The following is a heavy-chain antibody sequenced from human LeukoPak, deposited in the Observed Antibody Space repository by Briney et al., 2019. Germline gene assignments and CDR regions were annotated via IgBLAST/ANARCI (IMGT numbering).Heavy chain of an antibody. V-gene: IGHV5-51*01. CDR3: ATQTRGGYGTFDY. J-gene: IGHJ4*02. CDR1: GYSFTTYW. CDR2: IYPADSST. Sequence: GESLKISCKASGYSFTTYWIGWVRQVPGKGLEWMGIIYPADSSTEYSPSFQGQVTISVDKSVNTAYLQWSRLKASDTATYYCATQTRGGYGTFDYWGQGTLVTVSS. D-gene: IGHD5-12*01.